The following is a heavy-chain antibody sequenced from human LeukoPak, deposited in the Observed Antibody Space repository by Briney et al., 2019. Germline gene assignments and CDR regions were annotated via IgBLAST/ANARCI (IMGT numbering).Heavy chain of an antibody. D-gene: IGHD1-20*01. CDR2: ISYDGSNK. CDR3: ARHSDVDNWDHYFDY. V-gene: IGHV3-30-3*01. J-gene: IGHJ4*02. Sequence: GRSLRLSCAASGFTFSSYAMHWVRQAPGKGLEWVAVISYDGSNKYYADSVKGRFTISRDNPKNTLYLQMNSLRAEDTAVYYCARHSDVDNWDHYFDYWGQGTLVTVSS. CDR1: GFTFSSYA.